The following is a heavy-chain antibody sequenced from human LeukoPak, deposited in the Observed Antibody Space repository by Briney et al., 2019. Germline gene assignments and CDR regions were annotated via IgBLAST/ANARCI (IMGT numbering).Heavy chain of an antibody. CDR2: ISSSSSTI. D-gene: IGHD6-13*01. J-gene: IGHJ4*02. CDR1: GFTFSSYS. CDR3: AKGVTSGYSSSWYGQYFDY. Sequence: GGSLRLSCAASGFTFSSYSMNWVRQAPGKGLEWVSYISSSSSTIYYADSVKGRFTISRDNAKNSLYLQMNSLRAEDMALYYCAKGVTSGYSSSWYGQYFDYWGQGTLVTVSS. V-gene: IGHV3-48*01.